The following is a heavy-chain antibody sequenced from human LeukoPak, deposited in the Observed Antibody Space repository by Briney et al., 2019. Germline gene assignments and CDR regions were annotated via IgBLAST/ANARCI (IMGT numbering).Heavy chain of an antibody. CDR1: GGSFSGYY. V-gene: IGHV4-34*01. D-gene: IGHD5-18*01. CDR2: INHSGST. J-gene: IGHJ5*02. Sequence: SETLSLTCAVYGGSFSGYYWSWIRQPPGKGLEWIGEINHSGSTNYNPSLKSRVTISVGTSKNQFSLKLSSVTAADTAVYYCAKRGGYSYDRSNWFDPWGQGTLVTVSS. CDR3: AKRGGYSYDRSNWFDP.